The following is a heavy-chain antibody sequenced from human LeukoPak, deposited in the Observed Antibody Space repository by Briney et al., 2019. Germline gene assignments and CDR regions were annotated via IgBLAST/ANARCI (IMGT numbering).Heavy chain of an antibody. D-gene: IGHD3-22*01. V-gene: IGHV4-39*01. CDR3: ARAKDYYYDSSVLFALDLDAFDI. CDR1: GGSISSSTYY. Sequence: NTSETLSLTCTVSGGSISSSTYYWGWIRQPPGKGLEWIGSIYYTGSTYYNPSLKSRVTISVDTSKNQFSLKLSSVTAADTAVYYCARAKDYYYDSSVLFALDLDAFDIWGQGTMVTVSS. CDR2: IYYTGST. J-gene: IGHJ3*02.